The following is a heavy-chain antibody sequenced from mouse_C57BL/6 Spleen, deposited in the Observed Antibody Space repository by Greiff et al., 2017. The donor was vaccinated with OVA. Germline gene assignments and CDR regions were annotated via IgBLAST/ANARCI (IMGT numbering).Heavy chain of an antibody. CDR1: GYAFTNYL. V-gene: IGHV1-54*01. Sequence: VQLVESGAELVRPGTSVKVSCKASGYAFTNYLIEWVKQRPGQGLEWIGVINPGSGGTNYNEKFKGKATLTADKSSSTAYMQLSSLTSEDSAVYFCAREVLYYGSSYGYFDVWGTGTTVTVSS. D-gene: IGHD1-1*01. J-gene: IGHJ1*03. CDR2: INPGSGGT. CDR3: AREVLYYGSSYGYFDV.